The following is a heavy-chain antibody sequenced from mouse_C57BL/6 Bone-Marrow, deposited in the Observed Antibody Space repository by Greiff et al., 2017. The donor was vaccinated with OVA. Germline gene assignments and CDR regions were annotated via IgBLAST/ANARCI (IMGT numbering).Heavy chain of an antibody. CDR1: GYTFTSYW. CDR2: IDPNSGGT. V-gene: IGHV1-72*01. J-gene: IGHJ1*03. Sequence: QVQLKQPGAELVKPGASVKLSCKASGYTFTSYWMHWVKQRPGRGLEWIGRIDPNSGGTKYNEKFKSKATLTVDKPSSTAYMQLSSLTSEDSAVYYCGGYYGSSHWYFDVWGTGTTVTVSS. CDR3: GGYYGSSHWYFDV. D-gene: IGHD1-1*01.